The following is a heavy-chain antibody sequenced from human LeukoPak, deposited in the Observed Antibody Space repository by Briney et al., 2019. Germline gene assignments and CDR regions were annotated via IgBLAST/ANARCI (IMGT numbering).Heavy chain of an antibody. V-gene: IGHV3-48*03. CDR2: ISSSGSTI. CDR1: GFTFSNYA. D-gene: IGHD2-2*02. J-gene: IGHJ4*02. CDR3: AREHCSSTSCYSGYFDY. Sequence: PGGTLRLSCAASGFTFSNYAMNWVRQAPGKGLEWVSYISSSGSTIYYADSVKGRFTISRDNAKNSLYLQMNSLRAEDTAVYYCAREHCSSTSCYSGYFDYWGQGTLVTVSS.